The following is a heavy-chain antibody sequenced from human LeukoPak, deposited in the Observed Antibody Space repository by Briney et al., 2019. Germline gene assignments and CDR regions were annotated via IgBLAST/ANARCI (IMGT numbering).Heavy chain of an antibody. CDR3: ARDIPGN. V-gene: IGHV1-2*02. J-gene: IGHJ1*01. CDR2: INPNSGGT. Sequence: GSSVKVSCKASGGTFSSYAISWVRQAPGQGLEWMGWINPNSGGTNYAQKFQGRVTMTRDTSISTAYMELSRLRSDDTAVYYCARDIPGNWGQGTLVTVSS. CDR1: GGTFSSYA. D-gene: IGHD1-26*01.